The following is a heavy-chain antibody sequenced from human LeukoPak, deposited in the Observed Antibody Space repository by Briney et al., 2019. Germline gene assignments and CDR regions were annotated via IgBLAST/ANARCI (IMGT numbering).Heavy chain of an antibody. V-gene: IGHV3-7*01. Sequence: PGGSLRLSCAASGFTFSSYWMGWVRQAPGKGLEWVANIKQDGSEIYYVDSVKGRFTISRDNAKNSLYPQLNSLRAGDSAVYYCARVLGYGWFDPWGQGTLVTVSS. CDR3: ARVLGYGWFDP. CDR1: GFTFSSYW. D-gene: IGHD5-12*01. J-gene: IGHJ5*02. CDR2: IKQDGSEI.